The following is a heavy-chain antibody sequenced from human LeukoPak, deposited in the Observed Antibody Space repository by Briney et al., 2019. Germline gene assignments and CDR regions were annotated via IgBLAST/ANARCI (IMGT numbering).Heavy chain of an antibody. J-gene: IGHJ2*01. V-gene: IGHV5-51*01. CDR3: ARRADSSGYYYFRVAPPNWYFDL. CDR2: IYPGDSDT. Sequence: PGESLKISCKGSGYSFTSYWIGWVRQMPGKGLEWMGIIYPGDSDTRYSPSFQGQVTISADKSISTAYLQWSSLKASDTAMYYCARRADSSGYYYFRVAPPNWYFDLWGRGTLVTVSS. CDR1: GYSFTSYW. D-gene: IGHD3-22*01.